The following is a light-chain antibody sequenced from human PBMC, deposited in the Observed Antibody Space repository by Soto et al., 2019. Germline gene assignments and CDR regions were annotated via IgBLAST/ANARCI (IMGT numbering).Light chain of an antibody. Sequence: ETVLTQSPATLSLSPGERATLSCRASQSIGRYLIWYQQKPGQAPRLLISDASTRATGIPASFSGSGSGTDFTLTISSLEPEDFAVYYCQQRGNWPLTFGGGTKVEI. CDR1: QSIGRY. J-gene: IGKJ4*01. CDR2: DAS. CDR3: QQRGNWPLT. V-gene: IGKV3-11*01.